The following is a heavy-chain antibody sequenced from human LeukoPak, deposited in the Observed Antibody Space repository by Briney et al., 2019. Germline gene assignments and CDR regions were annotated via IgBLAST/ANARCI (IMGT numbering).Heavy chain of an antibody. V-gene: IGHV3-53*01. CDR2: IYSGSST. D-gene: IGHD3-22*01. J-gene: IGHJ3*01. CDR1: GFTVSNNY. Sequence: GGSLRLSCAASGFTVSNNYMSWIRQAPGKGLEWVSVIYSGSSTFYADSVRGRFNISRDNSKNTIYLQMNSLRAEDTAVYYCARAGSFDSSRYVVWGQGTMVTVSS. CDR3: ARAGSFDSSRYVV.